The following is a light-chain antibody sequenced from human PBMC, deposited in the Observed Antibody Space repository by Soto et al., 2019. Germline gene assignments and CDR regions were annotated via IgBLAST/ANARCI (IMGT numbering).Light chain of an antibody. J-gene: IGKJ5*01. CDR3: QQRHMWPIT. Sequence: EVVLTPCPVTLSLSPGGRGTLSFMASQSFRGLLAWYQQKPGQAPRLLIYDAYNRATGIPPRFSGSGSGTDFTLTISSLEPEDSAVYYCQQRHMWPITFGQGTRLEIK. V-gene: IGKV3-11*01. CDR1: QSFRGL. CDR2: DAY.